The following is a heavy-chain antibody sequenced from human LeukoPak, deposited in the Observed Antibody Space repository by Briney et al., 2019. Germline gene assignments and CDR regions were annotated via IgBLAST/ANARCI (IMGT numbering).Heavy chain of an antibody. CDR3: ARGGSGPRPKRVGMDV. V-gene: IGHV4-59*01. D-gene: IGHD2-15*01. J-gene: IGHJ6*02. CDR1: GGSISSYY. Sequence: SETLSLTCTVSGGSISSYYWSWIRQPPGKGLEWIGYIYYSGSTNYNPSLKSRVTISVDTSKNQFSLKLSSVTAAATAVYYCARGGSGPRPKRVGMDVWGQGTTVTVSS. CDR2: IYYSGST.